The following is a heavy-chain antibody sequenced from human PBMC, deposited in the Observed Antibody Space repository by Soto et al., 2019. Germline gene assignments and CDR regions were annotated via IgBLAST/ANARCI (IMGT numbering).Heavy chain of an antibody. V-gene: IGHV4-30-2*01. CDR1: GGSISSGGYS. CDR3: AKFYYGSSCLYFDY. Sequence: QLQLQESGSGLVKPSQTLTLTCAVSGGSISSGGYSWIWIRQPPGTVLEWIGYIYHSGSTYYNPSLNSRVTISVDRSKNQFPLKMSSVTAADTAVYYCAKFYYGSSCLYFDYWGQGTLVPVSS. CDR2: IYHSGST. J-gene: IGHJ4*02. D-gene: IGHD6-13*01.